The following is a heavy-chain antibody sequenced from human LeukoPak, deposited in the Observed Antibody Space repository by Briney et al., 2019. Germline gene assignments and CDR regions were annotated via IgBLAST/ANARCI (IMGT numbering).Heavy chain of an antibody. CDR3: ARGTGEGYSYSRYYFDY. J-gene: IGHJ4*02. CDR2: INPNSGGT. V-gene: IGHV1-2*02. Sequence: ASVKVSCKASGYTFTGYYMHWVRQAPGQGLEWMGWINPNSGGTNYAPKFQGTVTLTRDTSISPAYMELSRLRFDDTAVYYCARGTGEGYSYSRYYFDYWGQGTLVTVSS. D-gene: IGHD5-18*01. CDR1: GYTFTGYY.